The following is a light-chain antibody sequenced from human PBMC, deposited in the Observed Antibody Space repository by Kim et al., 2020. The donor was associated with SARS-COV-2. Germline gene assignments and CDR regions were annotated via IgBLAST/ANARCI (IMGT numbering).Light chain of an antibody. Sequence: EIVMTQSPATLSVSLGERATLSCRASQSVTSNLAWYQHKPGQPPRLLIYGASTRAADVPARFSGGGSGTEFTLTISSLQSEDFAVYYCQQYNNWPPVTFGPGTKVDIQ. CDR1: QSVTSN. CDR2: GAS. V-gene: IGKV3-15*01. J-gene: IGKJ3*01. CDR3: QQYNNWPPVT.